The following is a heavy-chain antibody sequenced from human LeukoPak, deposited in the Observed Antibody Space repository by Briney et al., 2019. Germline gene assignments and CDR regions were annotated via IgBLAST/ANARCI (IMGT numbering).Heavy chain of an antibody. Sequence: SETLSLTCSVSGGSISSLYWSWIRQPPGKGLEWIGYIYYTGSTNYNPSLKSRVTMFVDMSKNQFSLRLSSVTAADTAEYYCARHRAYSSSSPFDYWGQGTLVTVSS. J-gene: IGHJ4*02. V-gene: IGHV4-59*08. CDR3: ARHRAYSSSSPFDY. D-gene: IGHD6-6*01. CDR2: IYYTGST. CDR1: GGSISSLY.